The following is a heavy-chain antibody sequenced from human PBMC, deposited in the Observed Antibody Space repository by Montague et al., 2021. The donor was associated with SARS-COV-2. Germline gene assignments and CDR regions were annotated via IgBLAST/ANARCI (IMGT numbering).Heavy chain of an antibody. CDR1: GGSFHIFS. Sequence: SETLSLTCAVYGGSFHIFSWGWIRQSPGKGLEWTGEVDHSGNTKYNPSLKSRVTISVDTSKNQFSLSLTSVTAADTAIYYCARGTRAVQITPGFRYWGQGTQVAVSS. D-gene: IGHD5-24*01. J-gene: IGHJ4*02. CDR2: VDHSGNT. V-gene: IGHV4-34*01. CDR3: ARGTRAVQITPGFRY.